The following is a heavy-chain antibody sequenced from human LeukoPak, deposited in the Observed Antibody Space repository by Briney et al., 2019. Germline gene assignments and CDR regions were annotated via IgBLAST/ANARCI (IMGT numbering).Heavy chain of an antibody. J-gene: IGHJ4*02. Sequence: ASVKVSCKASGYILTGYYLHWVRQAPGQGLEWMGWINPDSGNTNYAQNFQGRVTMTRDTSITTAYMELSSLRSDDTAVYYCARRYCGITSCYYFDYWGQGTLVTVSS. V-gene: IGHV1-2*02. CDR3: ARRYCGITSCYYFDY. CDR1: GYILTGYY. CDR2: INPDSGNT. D-gene: IGHD2-2*01.